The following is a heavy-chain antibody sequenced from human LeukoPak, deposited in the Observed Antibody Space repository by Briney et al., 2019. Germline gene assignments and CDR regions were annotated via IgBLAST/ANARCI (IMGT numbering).Heavy chain of an antibody. CDR3: ASHGVVVVPAARFDP. V-gene: IGHV3-23*01. CDR1: GFTFSSYA. CDR2: ISGSGGST. J-gene: IGHJ5*02. Sequence: GGSRRLSCAASGFTFSSYARSWVRQAPGKGLEWFSAISGSGGSTYYADSVKGRFTISRDNSKNTLYLQMNSLRAEDTAVYYCASHGVVVVPAARFDPWGQGTLVTVSS. D-gene: IGHD2-2*01.